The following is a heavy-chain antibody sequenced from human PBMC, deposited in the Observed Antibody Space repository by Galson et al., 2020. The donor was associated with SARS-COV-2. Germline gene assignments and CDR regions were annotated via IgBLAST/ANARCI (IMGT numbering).Heavy chain of an antibody. V-gene: IGHV3-74*01. J-gene: IGHJ6*02. D-gene: IGHD3-16*01. Sequence: GGSLRLSCAASGFTFSVYWMHWVRQAPGKGPVWVSVIKSDGRSSTSYADFVKGRFTVSRDNAKNTLYLEMNRLSAEDSAVYYCARALTPPGDSDTSLPWDYYYEMDVWGQGTTVTVSS. CDR1: GFTFSVYW. CDR3: ARALTPPGDSDTSLPWDYYYEMDV. CDR2: IKSDGRSST.